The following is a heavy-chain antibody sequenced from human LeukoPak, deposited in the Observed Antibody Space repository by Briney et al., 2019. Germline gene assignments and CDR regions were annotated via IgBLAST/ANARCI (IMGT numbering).Heavy chain of an antibody. Sequence: SVKVSRKASGGTFSSYAISWVRQAPGQGLEWMGGIIPIFGTANYAQKFQGRVTITADESTSTAYMELSSLRSEDTAVYYCARGTTKNYDFDYWGQGTLVTVSS. CDR2: IIPIFGTA. CDR3: ARGTTKNYDFDY. V-gene: IGHV1-69*13. D-gene: IGHD3-3*01. J-gene: IGHJ4*02. CDR1: GGTFSSYA.